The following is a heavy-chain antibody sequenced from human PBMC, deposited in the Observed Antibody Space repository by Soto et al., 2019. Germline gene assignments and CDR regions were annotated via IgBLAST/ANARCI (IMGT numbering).Heavy chain of an antibody. CDR1: GGTFSSYA. Sequence: QVQLVQSGAEVKTPGSSVKVSCKASGGTFSSYAISWVRQAPGQGLEWMGGIIPIFGTANYAQKFQGRVTITADESTSRAYIELRSLRSEDTAVYYCARGGYRGSPRVNYYYYGMDVWGQGTTVTVSS. CDR3: ARGGYRGSPRVNYYYYGMDV. CDR2: IIPIFGTA. D-gene: IGHD1-26*01. J-gene: IGHJ6*02. V-gene: IGHV1-69*01.